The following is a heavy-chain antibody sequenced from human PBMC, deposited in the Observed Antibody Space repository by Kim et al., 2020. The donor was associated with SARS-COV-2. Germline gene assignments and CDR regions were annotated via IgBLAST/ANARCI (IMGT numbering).Heavy chain of an antibody. CDR3: AGVTVAPTPEGLKHNGFEV. V-gene: IGHV1-18*01. CDR2: SSAYNGNT. D-gene: IGHD5-12*01. CDR1: GYTSTNYG. J-gene: IGHJ6*02. Sequence: ASVKVSCKASGYTSTNYGIAWVRQAPGQGLEWMGWSSAYNGNTHYAENLQGRVTMTTDSSTGTAYMELRSLRSGDTAVYYCAGVTVAPTPEGLKHNGFEVWGQGSTITVSS.